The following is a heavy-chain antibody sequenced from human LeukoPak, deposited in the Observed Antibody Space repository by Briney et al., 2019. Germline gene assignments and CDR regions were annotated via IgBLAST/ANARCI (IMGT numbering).Heavy chain of an antibody. CDR2: ILTKNDGETT. V-gene: IGHV3-15*01. Sequence: GGSLRLSCAASGFAFSNVWMNWVRQAPGKGLQRVGRILTKNDGETTGYAAPVKGRFTISRDDSKSTLYLQMNSLEIEDTAVYYCTTRVSTTNDNWGQGTLVTVSS. J-gene: IGHJ4*02. CDR1: GFAFSNVW. CDR3: TTRVSTTNDN. D-gene: IGHD5/OR15-5a*01.